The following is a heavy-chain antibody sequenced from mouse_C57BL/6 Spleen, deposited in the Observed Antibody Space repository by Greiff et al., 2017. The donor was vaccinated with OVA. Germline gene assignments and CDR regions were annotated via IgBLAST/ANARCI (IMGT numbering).Heavy chain of an antibody. CDR1: GYTFTGYW. V-gene: IGHV1-9*01. CDR2: ILPGSGST. D-gene: IGHD2-4*01. Sequence: QVQLQQSGAELMKPGASVKLSCKATGYTFTGYWIEWVKQRPGHGLEWIGEILPGSGSTTYNEKFKGKATFTADKSSNTAYMQLSSLTTEDSAIYYCARRRDYDKGYYAMDYWGQGTSVTVSS. CDR3: ARRRDYDKGYYAMDY. J-gene: IGHJ4*01.